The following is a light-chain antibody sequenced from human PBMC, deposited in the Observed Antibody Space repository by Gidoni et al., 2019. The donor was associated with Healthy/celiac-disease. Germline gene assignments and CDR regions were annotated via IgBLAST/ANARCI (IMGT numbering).Light chain of an antibody. Sequence: DIQMTHSPSTLSASVGDRVTITCRASHSISSWLDWYQQKPGKAPKLLIYKASSLESGVPSRFSGSGSGTEFTLTISSLQPDDFATYYCQQYNSYSVTFGQGTKVEIK. CDR3: QQYNSYSVT. CDR1: HSISSW. V-gene: IGKV1-5*03. CDR2: KAS. J-gene: IGKJ1*01.